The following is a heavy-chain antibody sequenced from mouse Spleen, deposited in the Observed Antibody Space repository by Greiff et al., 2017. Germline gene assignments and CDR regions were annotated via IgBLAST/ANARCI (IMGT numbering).Heavy chain of an antibody. J-gene: IGHJ2*01. CDR2: ISSGGSYT. Sequence: EVKVIESGGDLVKPGGSLKLSCAASGFTFSSYGMSWVRQTPDKRLEWVATISSGGSYTYYPDSVKGRFTISRDNAKNTLYLQMSSLKSEDTAMYYCARHNYGGSYDFDYWGQGTTLTVSS. CDR1: GFTFSSYG. V-gene: IGHV5-6*01. D-gene: IGHD1-1*01. CDR3: ARHNYGGSYDFDY.